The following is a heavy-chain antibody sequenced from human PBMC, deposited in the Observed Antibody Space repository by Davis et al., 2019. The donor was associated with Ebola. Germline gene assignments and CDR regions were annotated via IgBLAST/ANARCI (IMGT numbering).Heavy chain of an antibody. CDR3: ASDGAY. D-gene: IGHD5-24*01. V-gene: IGHV3-30*04. Sequence: GESLKISCAASGFTFDDYTMHWVRQAPGKGLEWVALISHDGYKYYSDSVKGRFTVSRDISKKTLYLEMYSLRTEDTALYMCASDGAYWGQGTQVTVSS. CDR2: ISHDGYK. J-gene: IGHJ4*02. CDR1: GFTFDDYT.